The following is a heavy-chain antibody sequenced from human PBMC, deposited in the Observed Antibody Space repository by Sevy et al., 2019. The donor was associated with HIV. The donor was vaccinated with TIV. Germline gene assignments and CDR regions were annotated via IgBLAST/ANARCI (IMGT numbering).Heavy chain of an antibody. V-gene: IGHV3-53*01. D-gene: IGHD3-22*01. J-gene: IGHJ3*02. CDR1: GFTVSSNY. CDR2: IYSGGST. Sequence: GGSRRLSCAASGFTVSSNYMSWVRQAPGKGLEWVSVIYSGGSTYYADSVKGRFTISRDNSKNTLYLQMNSLRAEDTAVYYCARGHYYDSSGYQTNAFDIWGQGTMVTVSS. CDR3: ARGHYYDSSGYQTNAFDI.